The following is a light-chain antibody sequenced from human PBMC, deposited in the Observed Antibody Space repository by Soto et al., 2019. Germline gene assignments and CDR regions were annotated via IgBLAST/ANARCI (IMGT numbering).Light chain of an antibody. V-gene: IGLV3-21*04. CDR3: QVWDSSSDHPGV. CDR1: NIGSKS. Sequence: ELTEPPSVSVAPGKTASITCGGNNIGSKSVNWYQQKPGQAPVLVIYYDSDRPSGIPERFSGSNSGNTATLTISRVEAGDEADYYCQVWDSSSDHPGVFGTGTKVTVL. CDR2: YDS. J-gene: IGLJ1*01.